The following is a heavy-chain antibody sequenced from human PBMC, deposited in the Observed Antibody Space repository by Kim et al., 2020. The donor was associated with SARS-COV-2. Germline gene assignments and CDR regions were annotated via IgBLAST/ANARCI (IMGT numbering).Heavy chain of an antibody. CDR3: ARGSGLDS. Sequence: GGSLRLSCAASGFTFTDNWMTWVRQARGKGLEWVANIKQDGTEKYYVDSVKGRFTVSRDNAKKSLYLQMNSLRVEDTAMYYCARGSGLDSWGQGTLVTVSS. CDR1: GFTFTDNW. V-gene: IGHV3-7*01. J-gene: IGHJ4*02. CDR2: IKQDGTEK. D-gene: IGHD3-3*01.